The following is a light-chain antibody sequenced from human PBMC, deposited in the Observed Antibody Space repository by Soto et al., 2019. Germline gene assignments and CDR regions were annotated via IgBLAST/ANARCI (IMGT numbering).Light chain of an antibody. CDR2: AAS. J-gene: IGKJ4*01. Sequence: DIPMTQSPSSLSASVGDRVTITCRASQDISRFLNWYQQKPGKAPKLLIYAASSLQSGVPSRFSGSGSWTDFTLTISSLQPEDFAIYYCQQSYSTPPTFGGGTTVEIK. CDR1: QDISRF. V-gene: IGKV1-39*01. CDR3: QQSYSTPPT.